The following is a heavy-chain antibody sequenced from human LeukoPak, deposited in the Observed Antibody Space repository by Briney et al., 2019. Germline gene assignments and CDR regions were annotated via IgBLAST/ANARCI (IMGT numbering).Heavy chain of an antibody. J-gene: IGHJ4*02. D-gene: IGHD1-26*01. V-gene: IGHV3-30*18. CDR2: ISYDGKNK. CDR3: VKDPSGNYFYFDY. Sequence: GGSLRLSCAASGFTFSRYGMHWVRQAPGKGLEWVAVISYDGKNKYYVDSVKGRFTISRDNSENTVYLQMTSLRPEDTAIYYCVKDPSGNYFYFDYWGQGTLVTVSS. CDR1: GFTFSRYG.